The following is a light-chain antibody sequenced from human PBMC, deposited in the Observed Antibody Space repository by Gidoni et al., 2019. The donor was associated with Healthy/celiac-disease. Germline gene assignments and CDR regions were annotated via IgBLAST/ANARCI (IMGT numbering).Light chain of an antibody. Sequence: VFTQPPSVAAPPGQNSTISCSGSSPNIGNNYVSWYQQLPGTAPKLLIYDNDKRPSGIPDRFSGSKSGTSATLGITGLQTGDEADYYCGTWGSSVSGGGVFGGGTKVTVL. CDR1: SPNIGNNY. CDR2: DND. J-gene: IGLJ3*02. CDR3: GTWGSSVSGGGV. V-gene: IGLV1-51*01.